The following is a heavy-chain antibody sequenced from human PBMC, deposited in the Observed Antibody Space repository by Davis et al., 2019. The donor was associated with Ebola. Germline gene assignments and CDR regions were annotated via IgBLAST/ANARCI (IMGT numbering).Heavy chain of an antibody. V-gene: IGHV5-51*01. CDR1: GFNLNNYW. D-gene: IGHD3-16*01. CDR3: AGGKMGFRFDQ. J-gene: IGHJ4*02. CDR2: IYPHDSQT. Sequence: GGSLRLSCKGSGFNLNNYWIAWVRQLPGKGVEWMAMIYPHDSQTKYSPSFKGLVTVSVDRSITTAYLQWSSLKASDTAMYYCAGGKMGFRFDQWGQGTPVTVSS.